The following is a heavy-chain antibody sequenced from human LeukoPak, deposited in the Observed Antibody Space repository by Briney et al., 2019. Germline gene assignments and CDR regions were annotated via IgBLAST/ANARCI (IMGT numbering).Heavy chain of an antibody. J-gene: IGHJ4*02. CDR1: GFTVDSNY. CDR2: IYSSGNT. D-gene: IGHD1-26*01. CDR3: ARGGGYYGIDY. Sequence: PGGSLRLSCAASGFTVDSNYMNWVRQAPGKGLEWVSVIYSSGNTYYADSVKGRFTTSRDNSRNRLNLQMNSLRSEDTAIYYCARGGGYYGIDYWGQGTLVTVSS. V-gene: IGHV3-66*02.